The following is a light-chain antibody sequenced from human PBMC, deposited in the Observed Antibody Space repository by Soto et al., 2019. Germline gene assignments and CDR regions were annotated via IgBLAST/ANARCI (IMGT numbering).Light chain of an antibody. Sequence: DIQMTQSPSSLSASEGDRVTITCRASQSINSWLAWYQQKPGKAPKLLIYKASSLESGVPSRFSGSGSGTEFTLTISSLQPDDFATYYCQQYNSYSETFGQGTKVEIK. V-gene: IGKV1-5*03. CDR2: KAS. CDR1: QSINSW. CDR3: QQYNSYSET. J-gene: IGKJ1*01.